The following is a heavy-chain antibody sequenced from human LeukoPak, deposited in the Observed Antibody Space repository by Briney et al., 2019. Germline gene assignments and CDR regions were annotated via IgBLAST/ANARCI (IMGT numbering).Heavy chain of an antibody. J-gene: IGHJ4*02. CDR3: ARGGLEKGHFDY. CDR1: GGSFSGYY. D-gene: IGHD1-1*01. CDR2: INHSGST. Sequence: SETLSLTCAVYGGSFSGYYWSWIRQPPGKGLEWIGEINHSGSTNYNPSLKSRVTISVDTSKNQFSLKLSSVTAADTAVYYCARGGLEKGHFDYWGQGTLVTVSS. V-gene: IGHV4-34*01.